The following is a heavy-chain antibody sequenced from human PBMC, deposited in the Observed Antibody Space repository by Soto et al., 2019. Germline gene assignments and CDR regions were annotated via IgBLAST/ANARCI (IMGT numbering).Heavy chain of an antibody. CDR2: ISHTGST. CDR1: GGSITSGNSYS. Sequence: TLSLTCAVSGGSITSGNSYSWSWIRQPPGKGLEWIGSISHTGSTSYNPSLKSRLTMSVDKSKNQFSLRLSSVTAADMAVYYCARAVAPYFGTWFDPWGQGILVTVSS. J-gene: IGHJ5*02. CDR3: ARAVAPYFGTWFDP. D-gene: IGHD3-10*01. V-gene: IGHV4-30-2*01.